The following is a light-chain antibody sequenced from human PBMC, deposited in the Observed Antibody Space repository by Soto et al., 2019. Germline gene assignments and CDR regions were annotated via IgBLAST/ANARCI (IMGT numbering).Light chain of an antibody. CDR3: QQYYSPPPA. J-gene: IGKJ1*01. CDR2: WAS. CDR1: QSVLYSSNNKNY. V-gene: IGKV4-1*01. Sequence: DIVMTQSPVSLAVSLDERATINCRSSQSVLYSSNNKNYLAWYQQKPGQPPKLLIYWASTRESGVPDRFSGGGSGTDFTLTISSLQAEDVAVYYCQQYYSPPPAFGHGTKVEIK.